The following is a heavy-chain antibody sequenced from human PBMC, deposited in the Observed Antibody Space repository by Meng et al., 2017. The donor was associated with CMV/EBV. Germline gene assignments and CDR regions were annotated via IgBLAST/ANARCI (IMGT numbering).Heavy chain of an antibody. J-gene: IGHJ6*02. CDR2: ISSSGSTI. D-gene: IGHD4-11*01. Sequence: GESLKISCAASGFTFSSYSMNWVRRAPGKGLEWVSSISSSGSTIYYADSVKGRFTISRDNAKNSLYLQMNSLRAEDTAVYYCARDRDGNYRYYYGLDVWGQGTTVTVSS. CDR1: GFTFSSYS. V-gene: IGHV3-21*04. CDR3: ARDRDGNYRYYYGLDV.